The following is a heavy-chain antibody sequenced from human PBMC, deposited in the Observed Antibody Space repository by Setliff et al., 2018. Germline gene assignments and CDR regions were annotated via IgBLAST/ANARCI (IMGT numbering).Heavy chain of an antibody. Sequence: SETLSLTCAVPGGSISSPNWWNWVRQPPGKGLEWIGEIYHSGTTNYNPSLKSRVTMSVDKSRNQFSLRLTSVTAADTALYYCARVTGFSYMDVWGKGTTVTVSS. CDR3: ARVTGFSYMDV. CDR2: IYHSGTT. J-gene: IGHJ6*03. CDR1: GGSISSPNW. D-gene: IGHD3-3*01. V-gene: IGHV4-4*02.